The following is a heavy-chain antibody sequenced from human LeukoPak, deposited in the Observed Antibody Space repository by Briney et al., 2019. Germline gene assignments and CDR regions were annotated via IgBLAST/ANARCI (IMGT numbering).Heavy chain of an antibody. CDR2: FDPEDGET. CDR3: ATSSYDSSGYYYADFDY. CDR1: GYTLTELS. Sequence: ASVKVPCKVSGYTLTELSMHWVRQAPGKGLEWMGGFDPEDGETIYAQKFQGRVTMTEDTSTDTAYMELSSLRSEDTAVYYCATSSYDSSGYYYADFDYWGQGTLVTVSS. V-gene: IGHV1-24*01. D-gene: IGHD3-22*01. J-gene: IGHJ4*02.